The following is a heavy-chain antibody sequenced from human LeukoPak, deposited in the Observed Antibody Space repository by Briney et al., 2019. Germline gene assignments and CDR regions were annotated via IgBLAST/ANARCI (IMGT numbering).Heavy chain of an antibody. D-gene: IGHD4-17*01. CDR2: IYWDDDK. CDR1: GFSLSTSGVG. CDR3: AHSSFAPDVYGDFGY. Sequence: SGPTLVHPTQPLTLTCTFSGFSLSTSGVGVGWIRQPPVKALEWLALIYWDDDKRYNPSLKSRLTITKDTSKNQVVLTMTNMDPVDTATYYCAHSSFAPDVYGDFGYWGQGTLVTVSS. J-gene: IGHJ4*02. V-gene: IGHV2-5*02.